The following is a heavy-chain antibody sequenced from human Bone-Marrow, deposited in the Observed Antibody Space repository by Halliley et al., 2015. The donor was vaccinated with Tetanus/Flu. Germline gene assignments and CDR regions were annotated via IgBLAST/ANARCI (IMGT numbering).Heavy chain of an antibody. CDR1: GFTFSSYD. Sequence: AASGFTFSSYDMHWVRQATGKGLEWVSAIATAGDTYYPGSVKGRFTISRESAKNSLYLQINSLRAGDTAVYYCARAPLGDWYFDLWGRGTLVTVSS. CDR3: ARAPLGDWYFDL. J-gene: IGHJ2*01. V-gene: IGHV3-13*01. CDR2: IATAGDT.